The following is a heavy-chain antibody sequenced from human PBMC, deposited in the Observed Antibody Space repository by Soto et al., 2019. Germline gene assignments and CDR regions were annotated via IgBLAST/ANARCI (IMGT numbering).Heavy chain of an antibody. CDR2: IYYSGST. J-gene: IGHJ5*02. CDR1: GGSISSGGYY. V-gene: IGHV4-31*03. D-gene: IGHD3-10*01. CDR3: ARDTELDSPRIDP. Sequence: QVQLQESGPGLVKPSQTLSLTCTVSGGSISSGGYYWSWIRQHPGKGLEWIGYIYYSGSTYYNPSLKSRVTISVDTSKNQFSLKLSSLTQADTAVYYCARDTELDSPRIDPWGQGTLVTVSS.